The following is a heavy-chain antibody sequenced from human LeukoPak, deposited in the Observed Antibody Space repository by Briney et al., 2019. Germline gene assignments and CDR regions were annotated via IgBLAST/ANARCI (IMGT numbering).Heavy chain of an antibody. V-gene: IGHV1-46*01. CDR3: ARDLGGLLAAAGTELDY. D-gene: IGHD6-13*01. Sequence: ASVKVSCKASGYTFTSYYMHWVRQAPGQGLEWMGIINPSGGSTSYAQKFQGRVTMTRDMSTSTVYMELSSLRSEDTAVYYCARDLGGLLAAAGTELDYWGQGTLVTVSS. J-gene: IGHJ4*02. CDR2: INPSGGST. CDR1: GYTFTSYY.